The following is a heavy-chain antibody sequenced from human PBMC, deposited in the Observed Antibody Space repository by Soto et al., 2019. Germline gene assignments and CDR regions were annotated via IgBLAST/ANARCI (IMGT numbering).Heavy chain of an antibody. J-gene: IGHJ5*02. CDR1: GGSISSGDYY. D-gene: IGHD3-3*01. Sequence: QVQLQESGPGLVKPSQTLSLTCTVSGGSISSGDYYWSWIRQPPGKGLEWIGYIYYSGSTYYNPSLKSRVTLSVDTSKNQFSLKLSSVTAADTAVYYCARDQGPFWSGYYPMSAGNWFDPWGQGTLVTVSS. CDR2: IYYSGST. V-gene: IGHV4-30-4*01. CDR3: ARDQGPFWSGYYPMSAGNWFDP.